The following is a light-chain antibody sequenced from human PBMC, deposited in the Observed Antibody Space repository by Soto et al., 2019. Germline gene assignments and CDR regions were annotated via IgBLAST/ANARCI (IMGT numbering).Light chain of an antibody. J-gene: IGLJ2*01. V-gene: IGLV1-51*02. CDR2: ENN. CDR1: SSNIGSDY. CDR3: AAWDKSLSGGV. Sequence: QSVLTQPPSVSAAAGQKVTISCSGSSSNIGSDYVSWYQQLPGTAPKLLIYENNKRPSGIPDRFSGSKSGTSATLVITGLQTGDEADYYCAAWDKSLSGGVFGGGTKLTVL.